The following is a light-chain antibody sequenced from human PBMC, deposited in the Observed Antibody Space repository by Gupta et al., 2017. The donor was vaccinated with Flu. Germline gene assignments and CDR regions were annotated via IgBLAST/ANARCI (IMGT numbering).Light chain of an antibody. V-gene: IGLV2-8*01. CDR3: SADASSNIVL. CDR1: STDIGNYNY. Sequence: SVTIPCTGTSTDIGNYNYVYWYQQPPANAHHLMFYDVTKRTAGVPDRFSGSKSGNTASLTVSARQGDDEAHYYCSADASSNIVLFGGGTKLTVL. J-gene: IGLJ2*01. CDR2: DVT.